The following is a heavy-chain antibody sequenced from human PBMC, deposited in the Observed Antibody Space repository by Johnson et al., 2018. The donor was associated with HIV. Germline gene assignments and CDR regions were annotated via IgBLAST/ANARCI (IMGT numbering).Heavy chain of an antibody. CDR2: IKSKTDGGTT. CDR3: ARSYSTYALDV. Sequence: VQLMESGGGLVQPGGSLRLSCAASGFTFTNAWMTWVRQAPGKGLEWVGRIKSKTDGGTTDYAAPVKGRFAISRDNVKNSIYLQLNSLKVEDTAVYYCARSYSTYALDVWGQGTMVTVSS. CDR1: GFTFTNAW. D-gene: IGHD3-10*01. V-gene: IGHV3-15*01. J-gene: IGHJ3*01.